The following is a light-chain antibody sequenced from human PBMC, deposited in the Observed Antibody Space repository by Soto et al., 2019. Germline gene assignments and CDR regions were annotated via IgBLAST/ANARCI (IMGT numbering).Light chain of an antibody. Sequence: EVVLAQSPATLSLSPGDRATLSCRANESVSTYLAWYQQKPGKSPRLLIYDTSKRATGIPARFSGSGSGTYCTLTIVSLEPEDFVVYYCQQRSSWPLTFGGGTKVDIK. CDR3: QQRSSWPLT. CDR1: ESVSTY. J-gene: IGKJ4*01. CDR2: DTS. V-gene: IGKV3-11*01.